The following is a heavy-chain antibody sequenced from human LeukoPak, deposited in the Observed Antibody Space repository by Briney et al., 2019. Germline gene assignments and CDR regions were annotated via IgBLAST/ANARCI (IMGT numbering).Heavy chain of an antibody. CDR1: GFTFSSYS. CDR2: ISTSSTYI. D-gene: IGHD2-15*01. V-gene: IGHV3-21*01. J-gene: IGHJ4*02. Sequence: KPGGSLRLSCAASGFTFSSYSMNWVRQAPGKGLEWVSSISTSSTYIYYADSVKGRFTISRDNAKNSLYLQMNSLRAEDTAVYYCARDREGYCSGGSCGGYYFDYWGQGTLVTVSS. CDR3: ARDREGYCSGGSCGGYYFDY.